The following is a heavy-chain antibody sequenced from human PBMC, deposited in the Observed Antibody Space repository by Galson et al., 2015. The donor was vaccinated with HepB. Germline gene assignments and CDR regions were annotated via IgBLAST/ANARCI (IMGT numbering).Heavy chain of an antibody. J-gene: IGHJ6*03. D-gene: IGHD2-2*01. CDR2: ISWNSGSI. Sequence: SLRLSCAASGFTFDDYAMHWVRQAPGKGLEWVSGISWNSGSIGYADSVKGRFTISRDNAKNSLHLQMNSLRAEDTALYYCAKGPVVPAAIGYYYYYMDVWGKGTTVTVSS. CDR3: AKGPVVPAAIGYYYYYMDV. CDR1: GFTFDDYA. V-gene: IGHV3-9*01.